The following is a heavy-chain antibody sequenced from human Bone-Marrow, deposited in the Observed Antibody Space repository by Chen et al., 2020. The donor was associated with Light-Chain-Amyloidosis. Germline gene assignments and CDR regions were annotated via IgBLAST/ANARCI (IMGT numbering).Heavy chain of an antibody. D-gene: IGHD3-9*01. CDR2: IYFRGDT. V-gene: IGHV4-39*01. J-gene: IGHJ4*02. CDR1: SGSISSDNYY. CDR3: VRQRRGIGWLPVY. Sequence: HLQLQESGPGLVKTSETLSLTCTVSSGSISSDNYYWGWIRQPPGQGLEWIGSIYFRGDTYYRPSLRSRVTISVDTSKNQFSLILNSMTAADTAVYYCVRQRRGIGWLPVYWGQGTLVTVSS.